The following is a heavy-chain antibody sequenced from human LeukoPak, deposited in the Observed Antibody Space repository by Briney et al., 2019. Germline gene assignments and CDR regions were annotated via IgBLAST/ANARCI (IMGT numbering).Heavy chain of an antibody. Sequence: GGSLRLSCAASGFTFRRNWMNGGGEARGKGGGWVSGINSDGSRTSYADSVKGPFTISRDNAKNTLYLQMNSLRAEDTAVYYCARGSKDFWSGYYYYMDVWGKGTTVAVSS. CDR2: INSDGSRT. J-gene: IGHJ6*03. D-gene: IGHD3-3*01. CDR3: ARGSKDFWSGYYYYMDV. V-gene: IGHV3-74*01. CDR1: GFTFRRNW.